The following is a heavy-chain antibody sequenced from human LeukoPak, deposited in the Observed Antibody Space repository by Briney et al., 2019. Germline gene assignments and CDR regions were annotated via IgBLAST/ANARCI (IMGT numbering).Heavy chain of an antibody. D-gene: IGHD2-2*03. CDR1: GYTFTSFP. CDR2: INAGNGNT. J-gene: IGHJ4*02. CDR3: ARGLGYCSSTSCYGACGVY. Sequence: ASVKFSCKAFGYTFTSFPMHWVRQAPGKRLDGLGGINAGNGNTKYSQKFQGRVTITRDTSASTAYMELSSLRSEDTAVYYCARGLGYCSSTSCYGACGVYWGQGTLVTVSS. V-gene: IGHV1-3*01.